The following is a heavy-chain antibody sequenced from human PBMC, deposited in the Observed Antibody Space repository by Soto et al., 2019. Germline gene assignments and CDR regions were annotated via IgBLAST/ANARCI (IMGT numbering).Heavy chain of an antibody. V-gene: IGHV3-15*07. CDR1: GFTFSNAW. CDR3: TTSISGLVTGH. J-gene: IGHJ4*02. Sequence: EVQLVEFGGGLVKPGGSLRLSCAASGFTFSNAWMNWVRQAPGKGLEWVGRIRSNADGGTADYAAPVKGRFTFSRDDSQNTLFLQMNSLKTEDTAVYFCTTSISGLVTGHWGQGTLVTVSS. CDR2: IRSNADGGTA. D-gene: IGHD3-3*01.